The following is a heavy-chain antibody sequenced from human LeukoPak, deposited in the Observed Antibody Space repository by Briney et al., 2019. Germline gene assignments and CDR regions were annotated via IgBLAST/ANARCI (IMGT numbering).Heavy chain of an antibody. V-gene: IGHV4-59*08. CDR3: ARQPGIAVAGDY. CDR1: GGSVSSYY. J-gene: IGHJ4*02. CDR2: IYYSGST. D-gene: IGHD6-19*01. Sequence: SETLSLTCTVSGGSVSSYYWSWIRQPPGKGLEWIGYIYYSGSTNYNPSLKSRVTISVDTSKNQFSLNPSSVTAADTAVYYCARQPGIAVAGDYWGQGTLVTVSS.